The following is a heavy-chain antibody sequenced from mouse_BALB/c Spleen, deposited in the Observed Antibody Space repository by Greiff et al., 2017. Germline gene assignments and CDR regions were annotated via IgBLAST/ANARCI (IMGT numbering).Heavy chain of an antibody. J-gene: IGHJ1*01. CDR1: GFNIKDYY. CDR2: IDPENGDT. V-gene: IGHV14-4*02. CDR3: NAVTGYGSGYFDV. D-gene: IGHD1-1*01. Sequence: VQLQQSGAELVRSGASVKLSCTASGFNIKDYYMHWVKQRPEQGLEWIGWIDPENGDTEYAPKFQGKATMTADTSSNTAYLQLSSLTSEDTAVYYCNAVTGYGSGYFDVWGAGTTVTVSS.